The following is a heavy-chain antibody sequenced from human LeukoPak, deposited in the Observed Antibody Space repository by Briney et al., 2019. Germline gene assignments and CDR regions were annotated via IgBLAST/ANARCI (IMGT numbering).Heavy chain of an antibody. CDR2: IGNRGFTI. V-gene: IGHV3-48*01. CDR1: GFTFSSYN. Sequence: GGSLRLSCAASGFTFSSYNMNWVRQAPGKGPEWVAYIGNRGFTIYYADSVKGRFTISRDNAKNSLSLQMNSLRSEDTAVYYCARVRCSSTSCRGHYYYMDVWGKGTTVTVSS. J-gene: IGHJ6*03. D-gene: IGHD2-2*01. CDR3: ARVRCSSTSCRGHYYYMDV.